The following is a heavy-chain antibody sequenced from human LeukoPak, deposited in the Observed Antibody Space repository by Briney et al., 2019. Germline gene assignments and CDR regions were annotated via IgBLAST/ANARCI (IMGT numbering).Heavy chain of an antibody. J-gene: IGHJ6*03. CDR1: GGSISSSSYY. CDR2: IYTSGST. CDR3: ARDRLRYYMDV. D-gene: IGHD4-17*01. V-gene: IGHV4-61*02. Sequence: SETLSLTCTVSGGSISSSSYYWGWIRQPAGKGLEWIGRIYTSGSTNYNPSLKSRVTMSVDTSKNQFSLKLSSVTAADTAVYYCARDRLRYYMDVWGKGTTVTVSS.